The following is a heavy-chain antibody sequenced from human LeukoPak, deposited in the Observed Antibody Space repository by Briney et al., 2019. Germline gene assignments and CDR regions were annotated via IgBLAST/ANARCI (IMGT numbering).Heavy chain of an antibody. Sequence: GGSLRLSCAASGFSFSSYNMNWLRQAPGKGLEWVSYISISSSLAYYADSVKGRFTISRDNSKNTLYLQMNSLRAEDTAVYYCAKRRGLELLYYYYMDVWGKGTTVTVSS. D-gene: IGHD1-7*01. J-gene: IGHJ6*03. CDR2: ISISSSLA. CDR1: GFSFSSYN. V-gene: IGHV3-48*01. CDR3: AKRRGLELLYYYYMDV.